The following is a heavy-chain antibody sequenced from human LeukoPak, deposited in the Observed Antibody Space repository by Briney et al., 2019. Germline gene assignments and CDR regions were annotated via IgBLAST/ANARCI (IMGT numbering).Heavy chain of an antibody. V-gene: IGHV4-61*02. Sequence: SETLSLTCTVSGGSVSSGNYHWSWIRQSAGEGLEWIGRIYASGSTNYKPSLNSRVTISLDASKNQFSLKLTSVTAADTAVYYCARGTSYRWQQLASFDSWGQGTLVTVSS. D-gene: IGHD6-13*01. CDR3: ARGTSYRWQQLASFDS. CDR1: GGSVSSGNYH. CDR2: IYASGST. J-gene: IGHJ4*02.